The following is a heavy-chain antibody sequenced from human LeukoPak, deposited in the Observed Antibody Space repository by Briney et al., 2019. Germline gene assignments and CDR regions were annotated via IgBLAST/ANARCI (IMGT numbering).Heavy chain of an antibody. J-gene: IGHJ4*02. V-gene: IGHV3-15*07. CDR3: ATDFYDSI. CDR2: IRSNSDGGTI. CDR1: GFTFSNAW. Sequence: GGSLRLSCATSGFTFSNAWMNWVRQAPGKGLEWVGRIRSNSDGGTIDYAAPVKGRFTLSRDDSKTTLYLQMNSLQTEDTAVYYCATDFYDSIWGQGTLVTVSS. D-gene: IGHD3-22*01.